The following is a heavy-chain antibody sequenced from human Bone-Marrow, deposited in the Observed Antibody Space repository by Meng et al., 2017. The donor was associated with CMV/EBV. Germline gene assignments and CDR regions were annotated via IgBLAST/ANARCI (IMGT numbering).Heavy chain of an antibody. CDR2: ISAYNGNT. J-gene: IGHJ6*02. CDR3: ASGVGVAQPNYWYYGMDV. V-gene: IGHV1-18*01. D-gene: IGHD5-24*01. Sequence: ASVKVSCKASGYTFTSYGISWVRQAPGQGLEWMGWISAYNGNTNYAQKLQGRVTMTTDTSTSTAYMELRSLRSDDTAVYYCASGVGVAQPNYWYYGMDVWGQGTTVTVSS. CDR1: GYTFTSYG.